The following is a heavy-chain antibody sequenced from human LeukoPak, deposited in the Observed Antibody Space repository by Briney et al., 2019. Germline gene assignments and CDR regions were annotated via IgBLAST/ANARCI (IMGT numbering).Heavy chain of an antibody. Sequence: VASVKVPCKASGYTFTSYGISWVRQAPGQGLEWMGWISAYNGNTNYAQKLQGRVTMTTDTSTSTAYMELRSLRSDDTAVYYCVRVGYCSSTSCYYYYYYYMDVWGKGTTVTVSS. V-gene: IGHV1-18*01. CDR1: GYTFTSYG. CDR3: VRVGYCSSTSCYYYYYYYMDV. CDR2: ISAYNGNT. D-gene: IGHD2-2*01. J-gene: IGHJ6*03.